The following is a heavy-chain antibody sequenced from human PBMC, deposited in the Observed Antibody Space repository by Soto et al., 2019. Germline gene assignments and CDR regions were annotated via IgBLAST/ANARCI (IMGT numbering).Heavy chain of an antibody. CDR3: ARTAGRWQKNQAPFDY. D-gene: IGHD1-26*01. J-gene: IGHJ4*02. V-gene: IGHV4-34*01. Sequence: PSETLSLTCAVYGGSFSGCYWSWIRQPPGKGLEWIGEINHSGSTNYNPSLKSRVTISVDTSKNQFSLKLSSVTAADTAVYYCARTAGRWQKNQAPFDYWGQGTMGTVSA. CDR1: GGSFSGCY. CDR2: INHSGST.